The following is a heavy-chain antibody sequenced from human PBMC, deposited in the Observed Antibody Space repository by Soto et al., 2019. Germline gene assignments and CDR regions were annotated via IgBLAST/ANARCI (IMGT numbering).Heavy chain of an antibody. CDR3: AGDFPGRDY. CDR1: GGSIRSYY. Sequence: QVQLQESGPGLVKPSETLSLTCTVSGGSIRSYYWSWIRQPPGKGLEWIGHLYYSGSTNYNPSLKIRVTISQDTSKNQFSLKLTSVTAADTAVYYCAGDFPGRDYWGQGTLVTVSS. V-gene: IGHV4-59*01. J-gene: IGHJ4*02. CDR2: LYYSGST.